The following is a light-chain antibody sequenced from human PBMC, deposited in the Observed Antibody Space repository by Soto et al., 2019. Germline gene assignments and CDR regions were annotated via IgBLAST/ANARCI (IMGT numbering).Light chain of an antibody. Sequence: EIVLTQSPGTLSLSPGERATLSCRASQIVSTTYLAWYQQKPGQAPRLLIYGSSSRAPGIPDRFSGSWSGTDFTLTISRLEPEDFAVYYCQQYGTSPMYTFGQGTKLEI. V-gene: IGKV3-20*01. J-gene: IGKJ2*01. CDR3: QQYGTSPMYT. CDR1: QIVSTTY. CDR2: GSS.